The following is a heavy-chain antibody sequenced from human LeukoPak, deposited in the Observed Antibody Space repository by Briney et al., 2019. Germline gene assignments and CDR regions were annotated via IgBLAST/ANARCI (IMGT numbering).Heavy chain of an antibody. V-gene: IGHV3-30*02. CDR3: ARSGAGDAFDI. J-gene: IGHJ3*02. Sequence: GGSLRLSCAASGFTFSSYDMYWVRQAPGKGLDWVAFVRYDGSQKYYADSVKGRFTLSRDNSKNTLYLQMNSLRAEDTAVYYCARSGAGDAFDIWGQGTMVTVSS. D-gene: IGHD6-19*01. CDR2: VRYDGSQK. CDR1: GFTFSSYD.